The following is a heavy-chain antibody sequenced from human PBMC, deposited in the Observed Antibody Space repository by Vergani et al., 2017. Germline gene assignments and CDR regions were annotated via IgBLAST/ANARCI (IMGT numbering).Heavy chain of an antibody. CDR1: GFTFNQYG. CDR2: TWYDGNNK. Sequence: QVQLVESGGGVVQPGRSLRLSCAASGFTFNQYGMHWVRQAPGKGLEWVAVTWYDGNNKQYADSVKGRFTISRDNSKSTMYLQMNSLRDEDTGVYYCARDVRLLYDRFDPWGQGTLVTGS. J-gene: IGHJ5*02. CDR3: ARDVRLLYDRFDP. D-gene: IGHD5-12*01. V-gene: IGHV3-33*01.